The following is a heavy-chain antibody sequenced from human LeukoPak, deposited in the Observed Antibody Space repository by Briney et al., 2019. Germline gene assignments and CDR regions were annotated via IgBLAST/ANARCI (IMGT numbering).Heavy chain of an antibody. CDR3: ARGDIAAATDPLDY. CDR1: GFTFSTYT. V-gene: IGHV3-21*01. CDR2: ISGSSYYI. J-gene: IGHJ4*02. Sequence: PGGSLRLSCVASGFTFSTYTINWVRQTPGKGLEWVSSISGSSYYIYYADSVRGRFTISRDNAENSAYLQMNSLRAEDTAVYYCARGDIAAATDPLDYWGQGTLVTVSS. D-gene: IGHD6-13*01.